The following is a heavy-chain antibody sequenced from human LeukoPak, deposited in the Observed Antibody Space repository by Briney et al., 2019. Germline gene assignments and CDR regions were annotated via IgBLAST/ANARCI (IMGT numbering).Heavy chain of an antibody. D-gene: IGHD3-16*01. CDR2: IYHSGST. CDR1: GGSISSGGYS. J-gene: IGHJ4*02. CDR3: ARQRFGDYFDY. Sequence: PSETLSLTCAVSGGSISSGGYSWSWIRQPPGKGLEWIGYIYHSGSTYYNPSLKSRVTMSVDTSKNQFSLKLSSVTAADTAVYYCARQRFGDYFDYWGQGTLVTVSS. V-gene: IGHV4-30-2*01.